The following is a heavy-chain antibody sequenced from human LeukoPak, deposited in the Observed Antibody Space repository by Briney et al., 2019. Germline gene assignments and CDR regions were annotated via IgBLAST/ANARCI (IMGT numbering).Heavy chain of an antibody. Sequence: GGSLRLSCAASGFTFSGSAMHWVRQASGKGLEWVGRIRSKANSYATVYAASVKGRFTISRDDSKNTAYLQMNSLKTEDTAVYYCTRTSDILTGYTPREVYYYYSHMDVWGKGTTVTISS. CDR2: IRSKANSYAT. D-gene: IGHD3-9*01. CDR1: GFTFSGSA. CDR3: TRTSDILTGYTPREVYYYYSHMDV. J-gene: IGHJ6*03. V-gene: IGHV3-73*01.